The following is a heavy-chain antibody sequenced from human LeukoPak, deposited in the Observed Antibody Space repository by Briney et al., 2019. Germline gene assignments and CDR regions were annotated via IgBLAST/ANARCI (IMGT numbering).Heavy chain of an antibody. CDR3: ARDRGDGYKNAFDI. D-gene: IGHD5-24*01. CDR1: GFTFSSYG. Sequence: PGGSLRLSCAASGFTFSSYGMHWVRQAPGKGLEWVAVISYDGSNKYYADSVKGRFTISRDNSKNTLYLQMNSLRAEDTAVYYCARDRGDGYKNAFDIWGQGTMVTVSS. CDR2: ISYDGSNK. V-gene: IGHV3-30*19. J-gene: IGHJ3*02.